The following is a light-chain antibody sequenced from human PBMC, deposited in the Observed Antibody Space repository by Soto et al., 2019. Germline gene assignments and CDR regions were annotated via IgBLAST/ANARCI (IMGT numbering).Light chain of an antibody. J-gene: IGLJ1*01. CDR3: SSYTSNSTYV. Sequence: QSALTQPASVSGSPGQSITISCTGTSGDIGFYNYVSWYQQHPGKAPKLMIYDVSNRPSGVSNRFSCSKSGNTASLTISGLQAEDDADYYCSSYTSNSTYVFGTGTKVTVL. CDR2: DVS. V-gene: IGLV2-14*03. CDR1: SGDIGFYNY.